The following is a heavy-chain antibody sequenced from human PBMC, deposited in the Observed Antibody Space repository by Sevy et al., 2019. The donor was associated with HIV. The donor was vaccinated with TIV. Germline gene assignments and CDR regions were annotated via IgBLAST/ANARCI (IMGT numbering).Heavy chain of an antibody. CDR3: ATGVVRGVITY. V-gene: IGHV3-9*01. CDR1: GFTFDDYA. D-gene: IGHD3-10*01. J-gene: IGHJ4*02. Sequence: GGSLRLSCAASGFTFDDYAMHWVQQAPGKGLEWVSGISWNSGSIGYVDSVKGRFTISRDNAKNSLYLQMNSLRAEDTALYYCATGVVRGVITYWGQGTLVTVSS. CDR2: ISWNSGSI.